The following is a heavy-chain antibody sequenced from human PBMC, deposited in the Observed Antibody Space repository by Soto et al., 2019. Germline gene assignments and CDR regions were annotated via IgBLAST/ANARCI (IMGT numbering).Heavy chain of an antibody. D-gene: IGHD2-2*01. Sequence: GGPLRLSCAASGFTFSSYAMSWVRQAPGKGLEWVSAISGSGGSTYYADSVKGRFTISKDNSKNTLYLQMNSLRAEDTAVYYCAKDYRSQRGPYYYGFDIWGQGTTVTVSS. CDR1: GFTFSSYA. CDR3: AKDYRSQRGPYYYGFDI. J-gene: IGHJ6*02. V-gene: IGHV3-23*01. CDR2: ISGSGGST.